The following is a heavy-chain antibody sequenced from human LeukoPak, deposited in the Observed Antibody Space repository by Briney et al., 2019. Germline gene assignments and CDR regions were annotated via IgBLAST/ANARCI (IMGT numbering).Heavy chain of an antibody. Sequence: ASVKVSCKASGYTFTNFDLNWVRQAPGQGLEWAGWINPNNGNADYAQRFQGRVTMTRDTAMSTVYMELSSLTYEDSAVYYCARPTSRPSNYYSMDVWGKGTTVIVSS. CDR3: ARPTSRPSNYYSMDV. V-gene: IGHV1-8*01. D-gene: IGHD6-13*01. CDR2: INPNNGNA. J-gene: IGHJ6*03. CDR1: GYTFTNFD.